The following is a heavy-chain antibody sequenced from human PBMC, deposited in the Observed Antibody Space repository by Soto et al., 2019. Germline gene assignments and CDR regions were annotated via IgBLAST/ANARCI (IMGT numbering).Heavy chain of an antibody. Sequence: QVQLQQWGAGLLKPSETLSLTCAVYGGSFSGYYWSWIRQPPGKGLEWIGEINHSGSTNYNPSLKSRVTISVDTSKNQFSLKLSSVTAADTAVYYCARPSSRMVRGVFSVSGGGRSNWFDPWGQGTLVTVSS. D-gene: IGHD3-10*01. J-gene: IGHJ5*02. V-gene: IGHV4-34*01. CDR3: ARPSSRMVRGVFSVSGGGRSNWFDP. CDR1: GGSFSGYY. CDR2: INHSGST.